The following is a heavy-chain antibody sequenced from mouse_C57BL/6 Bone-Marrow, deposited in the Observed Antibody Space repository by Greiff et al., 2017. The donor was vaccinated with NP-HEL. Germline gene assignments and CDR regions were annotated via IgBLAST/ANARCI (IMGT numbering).Heavy chain of an antibody. D-gene: IGHD1-1*01. CDR3: ARYYYGSSSFDY. CDR1: GYTFTSYL. CDR2: LDPNSCGT. V-gene: IGHV1-72*01. Sequence: QVQLQQPGAELVKPGASVKLSCKASGYTFTSYLMHWVKQRPGRGLERIGRLDPNSCGTKYNENFKSKATLTVDKPSSTAYMQLNSRTSEDSAVYYCARYYYGSSSFDYWGQGTTLTVSS. J-gene: IGHJ2*01.